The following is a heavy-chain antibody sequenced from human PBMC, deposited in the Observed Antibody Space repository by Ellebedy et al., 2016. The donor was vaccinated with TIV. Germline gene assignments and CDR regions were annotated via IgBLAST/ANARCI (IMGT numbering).Heavy chain of an antibody. Sequence: GESLKISCAASGFTFSSYGMHWVRQAPGKGLEWVAVISYDGSNKYYADSVKGRFTISRDNSKNTLYLQMNSLRAEDTAVYYCAKDGVGALDPWGQGTLVTVSS. D-gene: IGHD1-26*01. J-gene: IGHJ5*02. CDR2: ISYDGSNK. CDR3: AKDGVGALDP. V-gene: IGHV3-30*18. CDR1: GFTFSSYG.